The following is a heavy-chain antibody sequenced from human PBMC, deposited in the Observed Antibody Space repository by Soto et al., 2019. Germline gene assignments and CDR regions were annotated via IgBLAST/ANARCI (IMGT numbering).Heavy chain of an antibody. CDR3: ARGSGWSGGC. CDR2: INHSGST. Sequence: SETLSLTCAVYGGSFSGYYWSWIRQPPGKGLEWIGEINHSGSTNYNPSLKSRVTISVDTSKNQFSLKLSSVTAADTAVYYCARGSGWSGGCWGQGTLVTVSS. V-gene: IGHV4-34*01. D-gene: IGHD6-19*01. J-gene: IGHJ4*02. CDR1: GGSFSGYY.